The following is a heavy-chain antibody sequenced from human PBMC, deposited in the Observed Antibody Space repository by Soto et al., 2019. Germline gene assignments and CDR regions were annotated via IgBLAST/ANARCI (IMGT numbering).Heavy chain of an antibody. J-gene: IGHJ5*02. CDR1: GGSFSGYY. Sequence: SETLSLTCAVYGGSFSGYYWSWIRQPPGKGLEWIGEINHSGSTNYNPSLKSRVTISVDTSKNQFSLKLSSVTADTAVYYCARGTDIVVVVAATPNWFDPWGQGTLVTVSS. CDR2: INHSGST. CDR3: ARGTDIVVVVAATPNWFDP. V-gene: IGHV4-34*01. D-gene: IGHD2-15*01.